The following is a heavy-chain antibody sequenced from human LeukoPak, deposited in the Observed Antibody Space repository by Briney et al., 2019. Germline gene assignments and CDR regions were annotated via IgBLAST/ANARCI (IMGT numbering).Heavy chain of an antibody. V-gene: IGHV4-59*01. D-gene: IGHD3-22*01. J-gene: IGHJ5*02. CDR3: ARAAVYYYDSSGYPTGWFDP. CDR2: IYYSGST. Sequence: SETLSLTCTVSGGSISSYYWSWIRQPPGKGLEWIGYIYYSGSTNYNPSLKSRVTISVDTSKNQFSLKLSSVTAADTAVYYCARAAVYYYDSSGYPTGWFDPWGQGTLVTVSS. CDR1: GGSISSYY.